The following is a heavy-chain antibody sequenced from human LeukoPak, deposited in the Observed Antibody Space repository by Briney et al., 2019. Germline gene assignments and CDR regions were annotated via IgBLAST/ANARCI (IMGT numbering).Heavy chain of an antibody. CDR1: GYSINSGYS. CDR2: IYHSGYA. V-gene: IGHV4-38-2*01. Sequence: PSETLSLTCAVSGYSINSGYSWTWLRPRPGKGLEWIGNIYHSGYAYYNPSLKGRVTISLDASKNQFSLRLSSVTAADTAVYYCARNSSLTTLKGGWFDPWGQGTLVTVSS. J-gene: IGHJ5*02. D-gene: IGHD4-11*01. CDR3: ARNSSLTTLKGGWFDP.